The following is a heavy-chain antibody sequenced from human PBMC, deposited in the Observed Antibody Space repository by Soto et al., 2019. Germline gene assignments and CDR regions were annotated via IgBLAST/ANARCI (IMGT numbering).Heavy chain of an antibody. CDR1: GYSFTSYW. CDR3: ARHSPMVRGRPDYYYYYGMDV. J-gene: IGHJ6*02. Sequence: LGESLKISCKGSGYSFTSYWISWVRQMPGKGLEWMGRIDPSDSYTNYSPSFQGHVTISADKSISTAYLQWSSLKASDTAMYYCARHSPMVRGRPDYYYYYGMDVWGQGTTVTVSS. V-gene: IGHV5-10-1*01. CDR2: IDPSDSYT. D-gene: IGHD3-10*01.